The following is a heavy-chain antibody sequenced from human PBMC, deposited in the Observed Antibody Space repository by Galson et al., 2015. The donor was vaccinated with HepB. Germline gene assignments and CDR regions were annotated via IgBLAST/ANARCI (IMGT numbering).Heavy chain of an antibody. CDR1: GFTFSSYA. V-gene: IGHV3-23*01. CDR3: AKRGYYGSGSSDY. D-gene: IGHD3-10*01. CDR2: ISGSGGST. J-gene: IGHJ4*02. Sequence: SLRLSCAASGFTFSSYAMSWVRQAPGKGLEWVSAISGSGGSTYYADSVKGRFTISRDNSKNTLYLQMNRLRAEDTAVYYCAKRGYYGSGSSDYWGQGTLVTVSS.